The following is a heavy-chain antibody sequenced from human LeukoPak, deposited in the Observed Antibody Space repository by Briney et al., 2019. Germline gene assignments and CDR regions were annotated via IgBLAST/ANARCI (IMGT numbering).Heavy chain of an antibody. CDR1: GGSISSYY. D-gene: IGHD6-19*01. V-gene: IGHV4-59*01. J-gene: IGHJ4*02. CDR2: IYYSGST. CDR3: ARALPIYSSGWYDRGYFDY. Sequence: SETLSLTCTVSGGSISSYYWSWIRQPPGKGLEWIGYIYYSGSTNYNPSLKSRVTISVDTSKNQFSLKLSSVTAADTAVYYCARALPIYSSGWYDRGYFDYWGQGTLVTVSS.